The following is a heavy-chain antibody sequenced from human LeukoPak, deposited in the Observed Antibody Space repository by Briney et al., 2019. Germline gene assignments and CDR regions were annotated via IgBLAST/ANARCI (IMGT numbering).Heavy chain of an antibody. Sequence: EASVNVSCKASGYTFTSYYMHWVRHAPGPGLGWMGIINPSGGSTSYAQKCQGRVTMTRDTSTSTVYMELSSLRSEDTAVYYCARHRLPRVYYDSSGYYHNGFDIWGQGTMVTVSS. V-gene: IGHV1-46*01. CDR2: INPSGGST. J-gene: IGHJ3*02. CDR3: ARHRLPRVYYDSSGYYHNGFDI. CDR1: GYTFTSYY. D-gene: IGHD3-22*01.